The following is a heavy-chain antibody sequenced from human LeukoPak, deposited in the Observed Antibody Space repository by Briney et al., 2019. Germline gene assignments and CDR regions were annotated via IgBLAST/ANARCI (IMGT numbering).Heavy chain of an antibody. D-gene: IGHD6-13*01. CDR2: IRYDGSNK. Sequence: PGGSLRLSCAASGFTFSSYGMHWVRQAPGKGLEWVAFIRYDGSNKYYADSVKGRFTISRDNSKNTLYLQMNSLRAEDTAVYYCAKDAVAAAGYFFDYWGQGALVTVSS. J-gene: IGHJ4*02. V-gene: IGHV3-30*02. CDR1: GFTFSSYG. CDR3: AKDAVAAAGYFFDY.